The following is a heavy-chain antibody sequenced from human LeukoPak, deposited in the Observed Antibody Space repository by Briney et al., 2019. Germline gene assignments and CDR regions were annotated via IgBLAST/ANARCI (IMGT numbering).Heavy chain of an antibody. D-gene: IGHD3-10*02. V-gene: IGHV3-33*01. CDR2: IWYDGSNE. J-gene: IGHJ3*01. Sequence: SGGSLRLSCAASGFTFSNSGMHWVRQAPGKGLEWVAVIWYDGSNEYYAAAVKGRFIITRDNSKSTVHLQMNSLRVEDTSVYYCAREISMFVNAFDLWGQGTLVAVS. CDR1: GFTFSNSG. CDR3: AREISMFVNAFDL.